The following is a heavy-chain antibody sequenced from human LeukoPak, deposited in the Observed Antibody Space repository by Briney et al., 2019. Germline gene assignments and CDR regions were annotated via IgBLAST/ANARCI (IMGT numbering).Heavy chain of an antibody. J-gene: IGHJ3*02. D-gene: IGHD5-18*01. Sequence: PGGSLRLSCAASGMKFSDAWMSWVRQAPGKGLEWVGRIKSYGSGGTIDYFAPVKGRFTISRDDSKNMVYLQMNSLKTEDSAVYYCTWIRTALGGFDTWGQGTMVTVSS. V-gene: IGHV3-15*01. CDR1: GMKFSDAW. CDR3: TWIRTALGGFDT. CDR2: IKSYGSGGTI.